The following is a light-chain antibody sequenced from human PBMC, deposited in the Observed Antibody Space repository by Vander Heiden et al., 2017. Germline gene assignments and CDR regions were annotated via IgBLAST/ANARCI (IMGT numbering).Light chain of an antibody. CDR2: GAA. J-gene: IGKJ2*02. CDR3: QQYNTWPRST. V-gene: IGKV3-15*01. CDR1: EGVDAN. Sequence: VMTQSPDILSVSPGERVTLSCRASEGVDANVAWYQHRPGQAPRLLIYGAATRASGLPDRFSGSGSGTDFTLTISSLQSEDFALYYCQQYNTWPRSTFGQRTKLEMK.